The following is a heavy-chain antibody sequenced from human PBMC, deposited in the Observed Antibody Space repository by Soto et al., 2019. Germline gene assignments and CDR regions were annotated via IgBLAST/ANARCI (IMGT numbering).Heavy chain of an antibody. J-gene: IGHJ4*02. CDR3: AKALYGGFTY. D-gene: IGHD3-10*01. V-gene: IGHV3-23*01. Sequence: EVRLLESGGGLVQPGGSLRLSCAASGFTFSVYAMSWVRQAPGKGLEWVSGISGSGDSTHYADSVKGRFTVSRDNSKSMLYLQTNSLRAEDTAISYCAKALYGGFTYWGLGTLVTVSS. CDR2: ISGSGDST. CDR1: GFTFSVYA.